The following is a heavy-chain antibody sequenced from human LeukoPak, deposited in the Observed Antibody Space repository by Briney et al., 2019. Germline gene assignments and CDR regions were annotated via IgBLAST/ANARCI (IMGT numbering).Heavy chain of an antibody. V-gene: IGHV3-23*01. D-gene: IGHD3-22*01. CDR1: GFTFSSSA. Sequence: GGSLRLSSAASGFTFSSSAMSWVRQAPGKGLEFVSAISGNGGSTFYADSVKGRFTISRDNSKNTLYLQMNSLSAEDTAVYYCQTYYYDSSGYRRDYWGQGTLVTVSS. CDR2: ISGNGGST. CDR3: QTYYYDSSGYRRDY. J-gene: IGHJ4*02.